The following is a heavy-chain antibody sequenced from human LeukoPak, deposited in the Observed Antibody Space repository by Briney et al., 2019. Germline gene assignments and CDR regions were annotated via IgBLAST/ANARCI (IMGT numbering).Heavy chain of an antibody. CDR3: ARVIVPAARSLYYYYMDV. V-gene: IGHV1-69*05. CDR2: IIPIFGTA. J-gene: IGHJ6*03. Sequence: SVKVSCKASGGIFSSYAISWVRQAPGQGLEWMGGIIPIFGTANYAQKFQGRVTITRNTSISTAYMELSSLRSEDTAVYYCARVIVPAARSLYYYYMDVWGKGTTVTVSS. D-gene: IGHD2-2*01. CDR1: GGIFSSYA.